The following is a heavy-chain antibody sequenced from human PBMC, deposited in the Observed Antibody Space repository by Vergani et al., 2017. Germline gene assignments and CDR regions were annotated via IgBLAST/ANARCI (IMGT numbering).Heavy chain of an antibody. CDR3: EKDFCCSTSCYTPPDVFDI. J-gene: IGHJ3*02. CDR1: GFTFSSYA. CDR2: ISGSGGST. D-gene: IGHD2-2*02. Sequence: EVQLLESGGGLVQPGGSLRLSCAASGFTFSSYAMSWVRQAPGKGLEWVSTISGSGGSTYYADSVKGRFTISRDNSKNTLYLQMNSLRAQDTAVYYCEKDFCCSTSCYTPPDVFDIWGQGTMVIVSA. V-gene: IGHV3-23*01.